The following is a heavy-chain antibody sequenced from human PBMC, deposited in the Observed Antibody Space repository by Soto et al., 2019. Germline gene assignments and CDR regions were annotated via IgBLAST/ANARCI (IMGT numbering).Heavy chain of an antibody. D-gene: IGHD2-2*01. CDR3: ARTRSCSSTSCYGMD. CDR1: GGSISSGGYY. V-gene: IGHV4-31*03. Sequence: SETLSLTCTVSGGSISSGGYYWSWIRQHPGKGLEWIGYIYYSGSTYYNPSLKSRVTISVDTSKNQFSLKLSSVTAADTAVYYCARTRSCSSTSCYGMDWGQGTLVTVSS. CDR2: IYYSGST. J-gene: IGHJ4*02.